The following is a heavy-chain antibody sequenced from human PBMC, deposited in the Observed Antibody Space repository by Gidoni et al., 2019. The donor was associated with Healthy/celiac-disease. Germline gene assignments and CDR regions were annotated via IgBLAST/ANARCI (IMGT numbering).Heavy chain of an antibody. J-gene: IGHJ4*02. CDR1: GFTFSSYA. CDR2: ISYDGSNK. Sequence: QVQLVASGGGVVQPGRSLRLSCAASGFTFSSYAMHWVRQAPGKGLEWVAVISYDGSNKYYADSVKGRFTISRDNSKNTLYLQMNSLRAEDTAVYYCARGPLYNWNDPFAYWGQGTLVTVSS. V-gene: IGHV3-30*04. D-gene: IGHD1-20*01. CDR3: ARGPLYNWNDPFAY.